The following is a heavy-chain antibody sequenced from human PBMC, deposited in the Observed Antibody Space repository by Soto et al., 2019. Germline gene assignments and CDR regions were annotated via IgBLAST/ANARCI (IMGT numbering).Heavy chain of an antibody. V-gene: IGHV4-59*01. CDR2: IYYSGST. Sequence: PSETLSLTCTVSGGSISSYYWSWIRQPPGKGLEWIGYIYYSGSTNYNPSLKSRVTISVDTSKNQFSLELSSVTAADTAVYYCARAQDIVVVPAALDVWGHGTTVTVSS. CDR1: GGSISSYY. CDR3: ARAQDIVVVPAALDV. D-gene: IGHD2-2*01. J-gene: IGHJ6*02.